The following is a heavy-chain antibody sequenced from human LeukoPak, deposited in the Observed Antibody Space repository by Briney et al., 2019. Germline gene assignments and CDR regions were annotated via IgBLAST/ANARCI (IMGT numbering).Heavy chain of an antibody. CDR3: ARDPTAVTGNWYFDL. CDR2: IYKTGST. D-gene: IGHD6-19*01. J-gene: IGHJ2*01. Sequence: SETLSLTCTVSGGSISTYYWTWIRQPAGKGLEWIGRIYKTGSTAYNPSLKSRVTMSVDTSKNQFSLKLTSVTAADTAVYYCARDPTAVTGNWYFDLWGRGTLVSVSS. CDR1: GGSISTYY. V-gene: IGHV4-4*07.